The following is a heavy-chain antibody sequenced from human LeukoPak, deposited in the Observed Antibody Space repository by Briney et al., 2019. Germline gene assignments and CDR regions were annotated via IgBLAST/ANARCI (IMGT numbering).Heavy chain of an antibody. Sequence: GGALRLSCAASGFTFSDYWMHWVRHTPGKGLVWVSRIHPDGSRTSYVDSVKGRFIISRDNAENTVYLQVNGLRAEDAGVYYCAREQRYDDFDYWGQGILVTVSS. V-gene: IGHV3-74*01. CDR3: AREQRYDDFDY. J-gene: IGHJ4*02. CDR2: IHPDGSRT. D-gene: IGHD5-12*01. CDR1: GFTFSDYW.